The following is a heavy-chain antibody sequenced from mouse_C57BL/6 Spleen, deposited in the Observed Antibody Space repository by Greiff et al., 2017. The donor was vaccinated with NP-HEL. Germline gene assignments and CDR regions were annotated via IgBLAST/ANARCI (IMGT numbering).Heavy chain of an antibody. CDR2: INPSTGGT. CDR1: GYSFTGYY. Sequence: EVQLQQSGPELVKPGASVKISCKASGYSFTGYYMNWVKQSPEKSLEWIGEINPSTGGTTYNQKFKAKATLTVDKSSSTAYMQLKSLTSEDSAVYYCARFYGSSDDAYWGQGTLVTVSA. J-gene: IGHJ3*01. CDR3: ARFYGSSDDAY. V-gene: IGHV1-42*01. D-gene: IGHD1-1*01.